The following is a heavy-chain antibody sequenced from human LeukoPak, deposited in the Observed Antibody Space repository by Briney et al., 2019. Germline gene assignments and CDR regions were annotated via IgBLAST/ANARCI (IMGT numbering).Heavy chain of an antibody. CDR3: ASSEVLLDAFDI. J-gene: IGHJ3*02. V-gene: IGHV4-4*07. CDR2: IYTSGST. D-gene: IGHD1-26*01. CDR1: GGSISSYY. Sequence: PSETLSLTCTVSGGSISSYYWSWIRQPAGKGLEWIGRIYTSGSTNYNPSLKSRVTMSVDTSKNQFSLKLSPVTAADTAAYYCASSEVLLDAFDIWGQGTMVTVSS.